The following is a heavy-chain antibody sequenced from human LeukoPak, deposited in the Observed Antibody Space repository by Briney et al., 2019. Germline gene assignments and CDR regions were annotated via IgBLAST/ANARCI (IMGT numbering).Heavy chain of an antibody. CDR2: TRKKANSYTT. J-gene: IGHJ4*02. V-gene: IGHV3-72*01. CDR1: GFTFSGYY. D-gene: IGHD1/OR15-1a*01. CDR3: TRSCTGTRLYYFDY. Sequence: PGGSLRLSCTASGFTFSGYYMDWVRQAPGKGLEWVGRTRKKANSYTTEYAASVKGRFTISRDDSKNLLYLQMNSLTTDDTAVYYCTRSCTGTRLYYFDYWGQGTLVTVSS.